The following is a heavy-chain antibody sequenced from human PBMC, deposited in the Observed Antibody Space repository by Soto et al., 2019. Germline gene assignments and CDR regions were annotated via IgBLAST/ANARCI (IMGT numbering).Heavy chain of an antibody. CDR3: AKDSDYGGNSVKTYYFDY. CDR2: ISWNSGSI. D-gene: IGHD4-17*01. J-gene: IGHJ4*02. V-gene: IGHV3-9*01. Sequence: GGSLRLSCAASGFTFDDYAVHWVRQAPGKGLEWVSGISWNSGSIGYADSVKGRFTISRDNAKNSLYLQMNSLRAEDTALYYCAKDSDYGGNSVKTYYFDYWGQGTLVTVSS. CDR1: GFTFDDYA.